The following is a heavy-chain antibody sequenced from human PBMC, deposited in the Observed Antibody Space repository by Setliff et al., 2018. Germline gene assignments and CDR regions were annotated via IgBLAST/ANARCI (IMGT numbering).Heavy chain of an antibody. CDR3: ARHGALGKFWSYYYYMDV. V-gene: IGHV4-59*08. J-gene: IGHJ6*03. CDR2: IYYSGST. Sequence: PSETLSLTCTVSGGSISSYYWSWIRQPPGKELEWIGYIYYSGSTNYNPSLKSRVTISVDTSKNQFSLKLSSVTAADTAVYYYARHGALGKFWSYYYYMDVWGKGTTVTVSS. CDR1: GGSISSYY. D-gene: IGHD3-3*01.